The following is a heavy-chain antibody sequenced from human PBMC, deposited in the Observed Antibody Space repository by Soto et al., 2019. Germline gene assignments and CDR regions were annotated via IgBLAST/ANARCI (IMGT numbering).Heavy chain of an antibody. V-gene: IGHV1-3*04. CDR2: INTGNGNT. CDR1: GYTFTSYA. CDR3: ARGTCSGGSCYSFHFDY. Sequence: QVQLVQSGAEVKKPGASVRVSCEASGYTFTSYAMHWVRQAPGQRLEWMGWINTGNGNTIYSQKFQGRVTITRDTSASTAYMELSSLRSEDTAEYYCARGTCSGGSCYSFHFDYWGQGTLVTVSS. D-gene: IGHD2-15*01. J-gene: IGHJ4*02.